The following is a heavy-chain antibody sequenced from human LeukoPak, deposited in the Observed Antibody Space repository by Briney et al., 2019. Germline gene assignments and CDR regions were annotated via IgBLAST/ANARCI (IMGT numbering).Heavy chain of an antibody. V-gene: IGHV4-39*01. CDR2: IYYSGST. J-gene: IGHJ4*02. CDR3: ARQGGRDGYNRR. Sequence: SETLSLTCTVSGGSISSSSCYWGWIRQPPGTGLEWIGSIYYSGSTYYNPSLKSRVTISVDTSKNQFSLKLSSVTAADTAVYYCARQGGRDGYNRRWGQGTLVTVSS. CDR1: GGSISSSSCY. D-gene: IGHD5-24*01.